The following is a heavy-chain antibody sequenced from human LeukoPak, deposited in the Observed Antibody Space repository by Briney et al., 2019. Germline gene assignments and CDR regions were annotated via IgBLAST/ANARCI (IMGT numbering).Heavy chain of an antibody. CDR2: IKQDGSEK. CDR1: GFTFSSYW. J-gene: IGHJ6*03. D-gene: IGHD3-10*01. CDR3: ARTNYGSGSYTFYYYYYMDV. Sequence: GGSLRLSCAASGFTFSSYWMSWVRQAPGERLEWVANIKQDGSEKYYVDSVKGRFTISRDNAKNSLYLQMNSLRAEDTAVYYCARTNYGSGSYTFYYYYYMDVWGKGTTVTISS. V-gene: IGHV3-7*02.